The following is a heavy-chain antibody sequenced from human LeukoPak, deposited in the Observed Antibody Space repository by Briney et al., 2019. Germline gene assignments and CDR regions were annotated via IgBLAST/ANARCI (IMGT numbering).Heavy chain of an antibody. CDR3: AKFISSGSTEIDY. CDR2: KSYDGSNK. D-gene: IGHD1-26*01. V-gene: IGHV3-30*18. Sequence: PGRSLRLSCAASGFTFSSYGMHWVRQAPGKGLEWVAVKSYDGSNKYYADSVKGRFTISRDNSKNTLYLQMNSLRAEDTAVYYCAKFISSGSTEIDYWGQGTLVTVSS. J-gene: IGHJ4*02. CDR1: GFTFSSYG.